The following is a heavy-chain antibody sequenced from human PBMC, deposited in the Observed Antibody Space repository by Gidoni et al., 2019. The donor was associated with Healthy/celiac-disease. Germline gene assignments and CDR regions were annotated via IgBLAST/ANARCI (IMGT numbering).Heavy chain of an antibody. CDR3: ARDRWGAYCGGDCYPYFDY. J-gene: IGHJ4*02. V-gene: IGHV1-69*06. CDR1: GGTFSSYD. D-gene: IGHD2-21*02. Sequence: QVQLVQSGAEVTKPGSSVKVSCKASGGTFSSYDISWVRQAPGQGLEWMGGIIPICGTANYAQKFQGRVTITADKSTSTAYMELSSLRSEDTAVYYCARDRWGAYCGGDCYPYFDYWGQGTLVTVSS. CDR2: IIPICGTA.